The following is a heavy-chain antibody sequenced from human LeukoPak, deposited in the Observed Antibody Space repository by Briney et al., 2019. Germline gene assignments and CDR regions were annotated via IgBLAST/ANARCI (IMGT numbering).Heavy chain of an antibody. CDR3: ARERTYYYDSNPDYFDY. CDR1: GFTFDDYG. Sequence: PGGSLRPSCAASGFTFDDYGMSWVRQAPGKGLEWVSGINWNGGSTGYADSEKGRFTISRDNAKNSLYLQMNSLRAGDTALYYCARERTYYYDSNPDYFDYWGQGTLVTVSS. D-gene: IGHD3-22*01. CDR2: INWNGGST. J-gene: IGHJ4*02. V-gene: IGHV3-20*04.